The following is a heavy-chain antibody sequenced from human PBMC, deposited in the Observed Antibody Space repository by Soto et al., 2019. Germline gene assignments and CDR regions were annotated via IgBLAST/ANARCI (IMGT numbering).Heavy chain of an antibody. CDR1: GFSLSTFGEG. V-gene: IGHV2-5*02. Sequence: QITLEESGPTLVKPTQTLTLTCTFSGFSLSTFGEGVAWIRQPPGTALEWLALIYWDDDKRYSPSLKSRLTITNDTSKNRVVLTMTNMDPVDTATYYCAHRPSIAVVPGGIWIPDYHCDYCCQGTLVTVSS. CDR3: AHRPSIAVVPGGIWIPDYHCDY. CDR2: IYWDDDK. J-gene: IGHJ4*02. D-gene: IGHD2-2*01.